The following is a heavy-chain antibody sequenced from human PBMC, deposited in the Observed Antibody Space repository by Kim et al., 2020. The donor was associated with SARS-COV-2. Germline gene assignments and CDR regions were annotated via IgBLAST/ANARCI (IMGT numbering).Heavy chain of an antibody. CDR3: MKDFRGD. D-gene: IGHD3-10*01. V-gene: IGHV3-7*01. J-gene: IGHJ4*02. Sequence: DGSEKNDVDSVKGRFTISRDNTKNSLYLQMNSLRAKDTAVYYCMKDFRGDWGQGILVTVSS. CDR2: DGSEK.